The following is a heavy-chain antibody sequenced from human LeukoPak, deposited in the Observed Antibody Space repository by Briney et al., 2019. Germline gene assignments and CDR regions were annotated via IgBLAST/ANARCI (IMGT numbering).Heavy chain of an antibody. V-gene: IGHV4-59*01. J-gene: IGHJ3*02. CDR3: ARALIYYGSGAGAFDI. D-gene: IGHD3-10*01. Sequence: SETLSLTCTVSGGSISSYYWSWIRQPPGKGLEWIGYIYYSGSTNYNPSLKSRVTISVDTSKNQFSLKLSSVTAADTAVYYCARALIYYGSGAGAFDIWGQGTMVTVSS. CDR1: GGSISSYY. CDR2: IYYSGST.